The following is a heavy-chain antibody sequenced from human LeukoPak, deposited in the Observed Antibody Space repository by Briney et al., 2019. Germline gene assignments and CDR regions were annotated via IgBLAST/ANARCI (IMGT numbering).Heavy chain of an antibody. CDR1: GFTFSNYG. D-gene: IGHD3-10*01. J-gene: IGHJ4*02. Sequence: GRSLRLSCAASGFTFSNYGMHWVRQAPGKGLEWVAVISYDGSNKYYADSVKGRFTISRDNSKNTLYLQMNSLRAEDTAVYYCANSHSITMVRGVIGAFDYWGQGTLVTVSS. V-gene: IGHV3-30*18. CDR2: ISYDGSNK. CDR3: ANSHSITMVRGVIGAFDY.